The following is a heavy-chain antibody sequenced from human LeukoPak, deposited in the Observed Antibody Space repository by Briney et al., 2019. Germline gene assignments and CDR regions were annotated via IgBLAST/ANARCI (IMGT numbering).Heavy chain of an antibody. CDR3: ARVEQLEAVGGGAFDI. V-gene: IGHV1-2*02. D-gene: IGHD6-6*01. J-gene: IGHJ3*02. CDR1: GYTFTGYY. CDR2: INPNSGGT. Sequence: ASVKVSCKASGYTFTGYYMHWGRQAPGQGLEWMGWINPNSGGTNYAQKFQGRVTMTRDTSISTAYMELSRLRSDDTAVYYCARVEQLEAVGGGAFDIWGQGTMVTVSS.